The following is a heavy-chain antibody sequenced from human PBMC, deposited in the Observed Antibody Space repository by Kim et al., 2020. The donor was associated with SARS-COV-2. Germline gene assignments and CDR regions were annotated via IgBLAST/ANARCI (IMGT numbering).Heavy chain of an antibody. CDR3: ARNIYGSGKNTRYFDY. J-gene: IGHJ4*02. CDR1: GYTFTSYY. Sequence: ASVKVSCKASGYTFTSYYMHWVRQAPGQGLEWMGIINPSGGSTSYAQKFQGRVTMTRDTSTSTVYMELSSLRSEDTAVYYCARNIYGSGKNTRYFDYWGQGTLVTVSS. D-gene: IGHD3-10*01. V-gene: IGHV1-46*01. CDR2: INPSGGST.